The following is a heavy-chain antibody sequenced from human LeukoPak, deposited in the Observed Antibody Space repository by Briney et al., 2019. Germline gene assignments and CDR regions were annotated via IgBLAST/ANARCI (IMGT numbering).Heavy chain of an antibody. CDR2: VKSKTDGGTT. D-gene: IGHD3-22*01. Sequence: GGSLRLSCAASGFTFSNAWMSWVRQAPGKGLEWDRRVKSKTDGGTTDYAAPVKGRFTISRDDSRNTLYLQMNSLKTEDTAVYYCTTAYYYDSSGHGHFQHWGQGTLVTVSA. CDR1: GFTFSNAW. CDR3: TTAYYYDSSGHGHFQH. J-gene: IGHJ1*01. V-gene: IGHV3-15*01.